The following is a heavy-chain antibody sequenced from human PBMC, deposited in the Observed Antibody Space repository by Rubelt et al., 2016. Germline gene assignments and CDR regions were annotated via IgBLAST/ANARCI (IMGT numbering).Heavy chain of an antibody. D-gene: IGHD1-1*01. CDR2: IDWDDDK. CDR3: ARISRNGYYFDY. Sequence: QVTLRESGPALVKPTQTLTLTCTFSGFSLRTSGMCVSWIRQPPGKALEWLARIDWDDDKYYSTSLKTRLTISKDTSKNQVVLTMTNMDPGDTATYYGARISRNGYYFDYWGQGTLVTVSS. CDR1: GFSLRTSGMC. V-gene: IGHV2-70*15. J-gene: IGHJ4*02.